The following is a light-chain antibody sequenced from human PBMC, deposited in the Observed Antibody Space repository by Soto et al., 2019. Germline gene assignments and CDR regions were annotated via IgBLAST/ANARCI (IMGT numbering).Light chain of an antibody. CDR2: QVT. CDR3: CSHSTSIAWV. J-gene: IGLJ3*02. Sequence: QSVLTQSASVSGSPGQSITISCTGTDNDVGGYDFVSWYQQHPGRAPKLLIHQVTIRLSGISSRFSGSKSGNTASLTITGLQPEDEAMYFCCSHSTSIAWVFGGGPKVTVL. V-gene: IGLV2-14*01. CDR1: DNDVGGYDF.